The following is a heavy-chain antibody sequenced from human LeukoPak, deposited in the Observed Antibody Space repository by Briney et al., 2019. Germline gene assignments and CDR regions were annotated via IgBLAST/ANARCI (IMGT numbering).Heavy chain of an antibody. CDR2: INHSGST. CDR3: ARGRLLWFGELLYSPTRSYYFDY. CDR1: GGSISSYY. V-gene: IGHV4-34*01. Sequence: PSETLSLTCTVSGGSISSYYWSWIRQPPGKGLEWIGEINHSGSTNYNPSLKSRVTISVDTSKNQFSLKLSSVTAADTAVYYCARGRLLWFGELLYSPTRSYYFDYWGQGTLVTVSS. J-gene: IGHJ4*02. D-gene: IGHD3-10*01.